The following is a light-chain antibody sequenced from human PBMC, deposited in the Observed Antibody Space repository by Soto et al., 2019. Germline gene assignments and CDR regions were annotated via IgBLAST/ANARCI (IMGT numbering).Light chain of an antibody. CDR3: QQSYSTPRT. CDR1: QEISTY. CDR2: AAS. J-gene: IGKJ1*01. Sequence: EIQMTQSPSSLSSSVRGRVTITCRASQEISTYLNWYQQKPGKAPKLLIYAASSLQSGVPSRFSGSVSGTDFTLTISSLQPEDFATYYCQQSYSTPRTFGQGTKV. V-gene: IGKV1-39*01.